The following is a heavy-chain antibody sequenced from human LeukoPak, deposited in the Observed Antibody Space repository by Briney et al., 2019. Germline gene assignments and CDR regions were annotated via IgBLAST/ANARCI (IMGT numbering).Heavy chain of an antibody. CDR1: GYTFTSYG. CDR3: ARGVVRGVTSYYYYGMDV. D-gene: IGHD3-10*01. CDR2: ISAYNGNT. Sequence: ASVKVSCKASGYTFTSYGISWVRQAPGQGLEWMGWISAYNGNTSYAQKLQGRVTMTTDTSTGTAYMELRSLRSDDTAVYYCARGVVRGVTSYYYYGMDVWGKGTTVTVSS. V-gene: IGHV1-18*04. J-gene: IGHJ6*04.